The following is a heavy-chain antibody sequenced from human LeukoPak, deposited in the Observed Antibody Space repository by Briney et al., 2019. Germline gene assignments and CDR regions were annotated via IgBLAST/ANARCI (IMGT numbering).Heavy chain of an antibody. CDR2: INYSGST. CDR3: VRSDFWSGYPLFYYYYMDV. V-gene: IGHV4-59*01. D-gene: IGHD3-3*01. Sequence: SETLSLTCTVSGGSISSYYWSWIRQPPGKGLEWIGYINYSGSTDYSPSLKSRATISVDTSKNQFPLNLSSLTAADTAVYYCVRSDFWSGYPLFYYYYMDVWGKGTTVTVSS. J-gene: IGHJ6*03. CDR1: GGSISSYY.